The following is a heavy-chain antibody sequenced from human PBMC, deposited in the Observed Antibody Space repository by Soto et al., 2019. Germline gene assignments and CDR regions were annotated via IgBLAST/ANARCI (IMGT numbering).Heavy chain of an antibody. CDR1: GGTFSTFG. D-gene: IGHD3-16*01. J-gene: IGHJ4*02. Sequence: SVKVSCKTSGGTFSTFGISWVRQAPGQGLEWMGGIIPFFGTAEYSQKFEDRITITADESTNTVYMDLGSLTSEDTAIYYCARTAPMDAGDKYYYDFWGQGALVTVSS. CDR3: ARTAPMDAGDKYYYDF. CDR2: IIPFFGTA. V-gene: IGHV1-69*13.